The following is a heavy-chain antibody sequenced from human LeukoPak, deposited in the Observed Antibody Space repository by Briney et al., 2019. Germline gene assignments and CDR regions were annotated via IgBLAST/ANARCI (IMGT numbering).Heavy chain of an antibody. CDR2: ISSSSSYI. J-gene: IGHJ4*02. D-gene: IGHD5-12*01. CDR1: GFTFSSYS. CDR3: ARDWDSTGYRGYDWAFDY. Sequence: GGSLRLSCAASGFTFSSYSMNWVRQAPGKGLEWVSSISSSSSYIYYADSVKGRFTISRDNAKNSLYLQMNSLRAEDTAVYYCARDWDSTGYRGYDWAFDYWGQGTLVTVSS. V-gene: IGHV3-21*01.